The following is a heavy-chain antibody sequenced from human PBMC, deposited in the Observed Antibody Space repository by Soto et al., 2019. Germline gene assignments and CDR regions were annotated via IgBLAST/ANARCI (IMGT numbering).Heavy chain of an antibody. Sequence: QVQLQESGPGLVKPSQTLSLTWTVSCGSISSGGYYWSWIRQHPGKGLEWIGYIYYSGSTYYNPSLNRRVTISVDTSKNQCSRKLSSVPAADTAVYYCARETWRRAFDIWGQGPMVTVSS. CDR2: IYYSGST. J-gene: IGHJ3*02. D-gene: IGHD5-12*01. V-gene: IGHV4-31*02. CDR3: ARETWRRAFDI. CDR1: CGSISSGGYY.